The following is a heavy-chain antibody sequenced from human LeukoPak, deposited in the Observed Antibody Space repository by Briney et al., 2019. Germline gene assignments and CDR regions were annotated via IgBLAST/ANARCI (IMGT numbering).Heavy chain of an antibody. Sequence: GGSLRLSCAASGFTFSSYSMNWVRQAPGKGLEWVSSISSSSSYIYYADSVKGRFTISRDNPKNSLYLQMNSLRAEDTAVYCCARSPGNSSYYYYYYMDVWGKGTTVTVSS. CDR3: ARSPGNSSYYYYYYMDV. J-gene: IGHJ6*03. D-gene: IGHD6-6*01. CDR2: ISSSSSYI. CDR1: GFTFSSYS. V-gene: IGHV3-21*01.